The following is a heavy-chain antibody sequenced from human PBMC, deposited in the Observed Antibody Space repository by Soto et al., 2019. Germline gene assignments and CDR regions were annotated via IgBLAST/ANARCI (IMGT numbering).Heavy chain of an antibody. CDR3: SRNWGT. D-gene: IGHD3-16*01. J-gene: IGHJ5*02. Sequence: QVQLQESGPGLVKPSETLSLTCTVSGGSISGDRYYWNWIRQPPGKGLEWIGYFYYTGDTNYNPSLKGRVTISLDTSKNQFSLRLTSVTAADTAVYYCSRNWGTWGQGTLVTVSS. CDR1: GGSISGDRYY. V-gene: IGHV4-61*01. CDR2: FYYTGDT.